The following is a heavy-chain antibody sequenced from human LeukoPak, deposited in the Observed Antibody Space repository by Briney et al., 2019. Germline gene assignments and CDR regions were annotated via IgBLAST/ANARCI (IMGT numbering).Heavy chain of an antibody. V-gene: IGHV3-23*01. Sequence: GSLRLSCAASGFTFSSYAMSWVRQAPGKGLEWVSAISGSGGSTYYADSVKGRFTISRDNSKNTLYLQMNSLRAEDTAVYYCAKCRRPQAHTMICGIIDYWGQGTLVTVSS. D-gene: IGHD3-22*01. CDR3: AKCRRPQAHTMICGIIDY. J-gene: IGHJ4*02. CDR2: ISGSGGST. CDR1: GFTFSSYA.